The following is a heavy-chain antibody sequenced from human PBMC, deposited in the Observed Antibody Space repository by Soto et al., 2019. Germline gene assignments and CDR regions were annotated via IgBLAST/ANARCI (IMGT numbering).Heavy chain of an antibody. J-gene: IGHJ6*02. CDR3: ARGGSSWYQYYYGMDV. D-gene: IGHD6-13*01. CDR1: GGSISSYY. CDR2: IYYSGST. V-gene: IGHV4-59*01. Sequence: PSETLSLTCTVSGGSISSYYWSWIRQPPGKGLEWIGYIYYSGSTNYNPSLKSRVTISVDTSKNQFSLKLSSVTAADTAVYYCARGGSSWYQYYYGMDVWGQGTTVTVSS.